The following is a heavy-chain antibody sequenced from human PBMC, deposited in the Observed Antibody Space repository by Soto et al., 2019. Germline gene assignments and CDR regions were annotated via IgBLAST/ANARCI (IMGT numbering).Heavy chain of an antibody. J-gene: IGHJ6*03. Sequence: ASVKVSCKASGYTFTSYYMHWVRQAPGQGLEWMGIINPSGGSTSYAQKFQGRVTMTRDTSTSTVYMELSSLRSEDTAVYYCARDYVPLLRYFDWTVDFYYYYYMDVWGKGTTVTVSS. CDR1: GYTFTSYY. CDR3: ARDYVPLLRYFDWTVDFYYYYYMDV. V-gene: IGHV1-46*03. D-gene: IGHD3-9*01. CDR2: INPSGGST.